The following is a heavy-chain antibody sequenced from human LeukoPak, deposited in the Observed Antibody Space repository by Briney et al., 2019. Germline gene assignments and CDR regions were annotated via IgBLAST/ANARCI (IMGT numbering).Heavy chain of an antibody. CDR1: GFTFSMSA. CDR2: ISGNGVST. J-gene: IGHJ1*01. D-gene: IGHD5-24*01. CDR3: VGDGRDGYNRYFHH. Sequence: PGGSLRLSCSASGFTFSMSAMHWVRQAPGKGLQHVSVISGNGVSTSYADSVKGRFTISRDSSKNTVYLQMSSLRAEDTAVYYCVGDGRDGYNRYFHHWGQGTLVTVSS. V-gene: IGHV3-64D*06.